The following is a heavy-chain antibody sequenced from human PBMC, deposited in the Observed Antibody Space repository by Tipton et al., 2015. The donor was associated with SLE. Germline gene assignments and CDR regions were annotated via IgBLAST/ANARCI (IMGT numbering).Heavy chain of an antibody. J-gene: IGHJ4*02. V-gene: IGHV4-61*09. D-gene: IGHD1-26*01. Sequence: TLSLTCSVSGASISSGRFYWSWIRQPAGRGPEWLGHISSTGSTNYNPSLNHRLTISLDTSKNQVSLRLTSVTAADTALYFCARTYSGTQFGARYFDHWGQGTLVPVSS. CDR1: GASISSGRFY. CDR3: ARTYSGTQFGARYFDH. CDR2: ISSTGST.